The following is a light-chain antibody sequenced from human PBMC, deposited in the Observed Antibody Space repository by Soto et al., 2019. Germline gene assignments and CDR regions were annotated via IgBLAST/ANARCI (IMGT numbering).Light chain of an antibody. CDR1: TLGDKY. CDR3: QAWDTSAVV. J-gene: IGLJ2*01. CDR2: QDS. Sequence: SSELTQPPSVSVSPGQTASITCSGDTLGDKYACWYQQKPGQSPVVVIYQDSQRPSGIPERFSGSSSGNTATLTISGTQAMDEADYYCQAWDTSAVVFGGGTKVTVL. V-gene: IGLV3-1*01.